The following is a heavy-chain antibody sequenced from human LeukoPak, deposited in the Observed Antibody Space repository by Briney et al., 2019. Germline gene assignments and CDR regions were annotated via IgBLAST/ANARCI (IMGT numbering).Heavy chain of an antibody. Sequence: GGSLRLSCAASGFTFSSYEMNWVRQAPGKGLEWVSYISSSGSTIYYADSVKGRFTISRDNAKNSLYLQMNSLRAEDTALYYCAKDWGWFGELHDAFDIWGQGTMVTVSS. CDR3: AKDWGWFGELHDAFDI. CDR1: GFTFSSYE. J-gene: IGHJ3*02. V-gene: IGHV3-48*03. D-gene: IGHD3-10*01. CDR2: ISSSGSTI.